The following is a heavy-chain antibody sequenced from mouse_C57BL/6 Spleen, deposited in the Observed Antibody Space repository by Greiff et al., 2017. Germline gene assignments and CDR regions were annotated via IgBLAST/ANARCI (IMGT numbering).Heavy chain of an antibody. CDR3: AGLGYGATGWYFDV. Sequence: EASGIDFSSYWMCWVRRAPGKGLERIGEIHPDSSTINYAPSLKDKFIISRDNAKNTLYLQMSKVRSEDTSLYYCAGLGYGATGWYFDVWGTGTTVTVSS. V-gene: IGHV4-1*01. CDR1: GIDFSSYW. D-gene: IGHD1-2*01. J-gene: IGHJ1*03. CDR2: IHPDSSTI.